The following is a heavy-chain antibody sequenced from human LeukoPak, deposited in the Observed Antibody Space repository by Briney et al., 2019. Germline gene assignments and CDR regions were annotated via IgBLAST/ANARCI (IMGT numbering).Heavy chain of an antibody. Sequence: PSETLSLTCTVSGGSISSYYWSWIRQPPGKGLEWIGYIYYSGSTNYNPSLKCRVTISVDTSKNQFSLKLSSVTAADTAVYYCARWESDFWSGYFRFDPWGQGTLVTVSS. CDR1: GGSISSYY. J-gene: IGHJ5*02. CDR2: IYYSGST. V-gene: IGHV4-59*08. CDR3: ARWESDFWSGYFRFDP. D-gene: IGHD3-3*01.